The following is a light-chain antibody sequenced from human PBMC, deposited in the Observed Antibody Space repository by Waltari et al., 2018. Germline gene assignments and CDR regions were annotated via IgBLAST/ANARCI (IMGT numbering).Light chain of an antibody. J-gene: IGLJ3*02. V-gene: IGLV1-44*01. CDR3: ATWDDSLNGWV. CDR2: TDN. CDR1: NSNIGRNA. Sequence: QSVLTQPPSASGTPGQRVTISCSGSNSNIGRNAVNWYQQLPETAPKLLIYTDNQRPSGGPDRSSGSKSGTSASLAISGLQSEDEADYHCATWDDSLNGWVFGGGTKVTVL.